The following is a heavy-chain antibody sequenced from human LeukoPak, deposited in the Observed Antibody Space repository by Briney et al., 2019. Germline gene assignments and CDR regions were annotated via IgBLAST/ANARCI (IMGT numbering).Heavy chain of an antibody. Sequence: ASVKVSCKASGYTFTSYAISWVRQAPGQGLEWMGWISAYNGNTNYAQKLQGRVTMTTDTSTSTAYMELRSLRSDDTAVYYCASGPEGWELLSYWGQGTLVTVSS. V-gene: IGHV1-18*01. J-gene: IGHJ4*02. D-gene: IGHD1-26*01. CDR3: ASGPEGWELLSY. CDR1: GYTFTSYA. CDR2: ISAYNGNT.